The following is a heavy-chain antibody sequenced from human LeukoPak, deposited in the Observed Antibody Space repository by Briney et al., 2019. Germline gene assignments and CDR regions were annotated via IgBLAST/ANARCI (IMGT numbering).Heavy chain of an antibody. CDR2: ISYSGST. J-gene: IGHJ4*02. V-gene: IGHV4-59*08. D-gene: IGHD6-13*01. Sequence: SETLSLICTVSGGSISSYYWSWMRQPPGQGLEWIGYISYSGSTNYNSTLKSRVTIFVDTSKNQFSLRLTSVTAADTAVYYCARQVYPYTSSWPYHFDYWGQGTLVTVSS. CDR3: ARQVYPYTSSWPYHFDY. CDR1: GGSISSYY.